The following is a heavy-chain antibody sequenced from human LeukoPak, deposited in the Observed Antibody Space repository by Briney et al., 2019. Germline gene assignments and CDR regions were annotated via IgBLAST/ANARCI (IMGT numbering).Heavy chain of an antibody. Sequence: SETLSLTCTVSGGSISSSSYYWGWIRQPPGKGLEWIGSIYYSGSTYYNPSLRSRVTISVDTSKNQFSLKLSSVTAADTAVYYSARSYPSAIVVVPAAIGVWGQGTLVTVSS. J-gene: IGHJ4*02. CDR2: IYYSGST. CDR3: ARSYPSAIVVVPAAIGV. D-gene: IGHD2-2*01. CDR1: GGSISSSSYY. V-gene: IGHV4-39*01.